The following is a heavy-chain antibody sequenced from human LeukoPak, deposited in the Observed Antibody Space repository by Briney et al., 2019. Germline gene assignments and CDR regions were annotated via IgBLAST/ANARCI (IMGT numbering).Heavy chain of an antibody. CDR1: GYTFTGYY. J-gene: IGHJ5*02. D-gene: IGHD2-15*01. V-gene: IGHV1-2*02. CDR2: INPNSGGT. CDR3: ARVIVVVVAATPHGWFDP. Sequence: RASVKVSCKVSGYTFTGYYMHWVRQAPGQGLEWMGWINPNSGGTNYAQKFQGRVTMTRDTSISTAYMELSRLRSDDTAVYYCARVIVVVVAATPHGWFDPWGQGTLVTVSS.